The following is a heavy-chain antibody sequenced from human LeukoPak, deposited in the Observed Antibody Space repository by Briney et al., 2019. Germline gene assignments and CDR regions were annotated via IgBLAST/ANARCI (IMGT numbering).Heavy chain of an antibody. CDR3: ARRAGAYSHPYDY. CDR1: AFTFSGYA. Sequence: GGSLRLSCAASAFTFSGYAMSWVRQAPGKGLEWVSFIYSDNTHYSDSVKGRFTISRDNSKNTLYLQMNSLRAEDTAVYYCARRAGAYSHPYDYWGQGTLVTVSS. V-gene: IGHV3-53*01. CDR2: IYSDNT. J-gene: IGHJ4*02. D-gene: IGHD4/OR15-4a*01.